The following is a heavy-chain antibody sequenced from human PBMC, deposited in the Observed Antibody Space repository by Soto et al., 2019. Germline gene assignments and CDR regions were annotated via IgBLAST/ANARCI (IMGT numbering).Heavy chain of an antibody. CDR2: IKQDGSEK. D-gene: IGHD3-22*01. Sequence: GGSLRLSCAASGFTFSSYWMSWVRQAPGKGLEWVANIKQDGSEKYYVDSVKGRFTISRDNAKNSLYLQMNSLRAEETALYYCARVAPYSSSSKYYDSSGYYSYYFDNWGQGTLVTVSS. CDR1: GFTFSSYW. J-gene: IGHJ4*02. CDR3: ARVAPYSSSSKYYDSSGYYSYYFDN. V-gene: IGHV3-7*01.